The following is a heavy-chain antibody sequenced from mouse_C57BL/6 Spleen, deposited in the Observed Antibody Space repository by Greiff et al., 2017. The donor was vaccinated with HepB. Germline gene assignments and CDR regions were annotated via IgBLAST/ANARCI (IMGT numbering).Heavy chain of an antibody. V-gene: IGHV1-20*01. CDR2: INPYNGDT. CDR3: ARGDYYGRGAMDY. Sequence: VQLQQSGPELVKPGDSVKISCKASGYSFTGYFMNWVMQSHGKSLEWIGRINPYNGDTFYNQKFKGKATLTVYKSSSTAHMELRSLTSEDSAVYDCARGDYYGRGAMDYWGQGTSVTVSS. J-gene: IGHJ4*01. CDR1: GYSFTGYF. D-gene: IGHD1-1*01.